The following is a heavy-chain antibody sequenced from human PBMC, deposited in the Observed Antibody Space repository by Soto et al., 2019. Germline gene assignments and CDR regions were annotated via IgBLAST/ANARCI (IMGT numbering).Heavy chain of an antibody. J-gene: IGHJ4*02. V-gene: IGHV1-8*01. Sequence: QVQLVQSGAEVKKPGASVKVSCKASGYTFTCCDINWVRQAPGQGLEWLGWVSTSSGNTGSEQRFQGRVTMTRDTSTSTAYMELDSLTSDDTAVYYCARVYGDVTHWGQGTLVTVSS. CDR1: GYTFTCCD. CDR2: VSTSSGNT. CDR3: ARVYGDVTH. D-gene: IGHD4-17*01.